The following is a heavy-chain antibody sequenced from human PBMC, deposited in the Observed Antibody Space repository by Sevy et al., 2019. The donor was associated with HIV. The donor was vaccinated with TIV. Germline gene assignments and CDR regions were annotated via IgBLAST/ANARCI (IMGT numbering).Heavy chain of an antibody. CDR3: ARDDHWAFDY. Sequence: GGSLRLSCVTSGFSFSSYSMNWVRQAPGKGLEWVSHISSSSGTIRYADSVKGRLTISRDNAKNSLFLQMNSLRAEDTAVYYCARDDHWAFDYWGQRALVTVSS. CDR2: ISSSSGTI. V-gene: IGHV3-48*01. J-gene: IGHJ4*02. D-gene: IGHD7-27*01. CDR1: GFSFSSYS.